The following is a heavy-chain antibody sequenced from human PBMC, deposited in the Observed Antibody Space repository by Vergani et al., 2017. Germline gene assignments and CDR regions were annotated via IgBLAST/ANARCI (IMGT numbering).Heavy chain of an antibody. CDR2: IGTAGDT. V-gene: IGHV3-13*01. D-gene: IGHD6-6*01. J-gene: IGHJ4*02. CDR3: ARRDSSSPALDY. Sequence: EVKLVESGGGLVQPGGSLRLSCAASGFTFSTYDMHWVRQATGKGLEWVSAIGTAGDTYYPGSVKGRFTISRENAKNSLYLQMNGLRAGDTAVYYCARRDSSSPALDYWGQGTLVIASS. CDR1: GFTFSTYD.